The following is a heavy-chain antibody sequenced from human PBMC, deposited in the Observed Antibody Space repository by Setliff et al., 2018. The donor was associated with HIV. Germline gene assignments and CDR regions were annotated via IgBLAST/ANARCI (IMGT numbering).Heavy chain of an antibody. D-gene: IGHD2-2*01. V-gene: IGHV3-74*01. CDR1: GFTFSSYW. CDR3: AHIVAVPVVMSS. Sequence: LSLSCAASGFTFSSYWMHWVRQAPGKGLVWVSRINSDGSSTSYADSVSGRFTISRDDSKNTLYLQMDSLKIEDTAVYYCAHIVAVPVVMSSWGQGTLVTVSS. J-gene: IGHJ4*02. CDR2: INSDGSST.